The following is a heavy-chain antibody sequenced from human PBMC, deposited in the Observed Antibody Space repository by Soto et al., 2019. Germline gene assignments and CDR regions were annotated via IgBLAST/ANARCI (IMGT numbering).Heavy chain of an antibody. CDR2: IIPIFGTA. V-gene: IGHV1-69*01. J-gene: IGHJ2*01. D-gene: IGHD6-13*01. CDR3: ARVGAAAPHFDL. Sequence: QVQLVQSGAEVKKPGSSVKVSCKASGGRFSSYAISWVLQAPGQGLEWMGGIIPIFGTANYAQKFQGRVTITADEATSTAYMELSSLRSEDTAVYYCARVGAAAPHFDLWGRGTLVTVSS. CDR1: GGRFSSYA.